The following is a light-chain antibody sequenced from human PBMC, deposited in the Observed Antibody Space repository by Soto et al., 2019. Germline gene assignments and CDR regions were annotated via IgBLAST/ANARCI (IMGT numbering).Light chain of an antibody. CDR2: GAS. Sequence: EIVMTQSPATLSVAPGERATLSCRASQSISNNLAWYQQKPGQAPRLLIFGASTKATGIPARFSGSWSGTEFTLTISSLQSEDSAVYYCQQHNGWPLTFGGGTKVGIK. V-gene: IGKV3-15*01. J-gene: IGKJ4*01. CDR3: QQHNGWPLT. CDR1: QSISNN.